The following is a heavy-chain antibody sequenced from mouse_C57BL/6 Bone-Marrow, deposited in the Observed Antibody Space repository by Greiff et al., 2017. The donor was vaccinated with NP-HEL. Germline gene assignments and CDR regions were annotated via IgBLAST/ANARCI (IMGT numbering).Heavy chain of an antibody. V-gene: IGHV1-4*01. CDR2: INPSSGYN. Sequence: VQLPQSGAELARPGASVKMSCKASGYTFTTYTMHWVKPRPGKGLEWIGYINPSSGYNKYNKKFKDTDTLTADKSSSKAYMQLSSLTSEDSAVYYCAIIYYCNLAWFAYWGQGTLVTVSA. J-gene: IGHJ3*01. CDR1: GYTFTTYT. CDR3: AIIYYCNLAWFAY. D-gene: IGHD2-1*01.